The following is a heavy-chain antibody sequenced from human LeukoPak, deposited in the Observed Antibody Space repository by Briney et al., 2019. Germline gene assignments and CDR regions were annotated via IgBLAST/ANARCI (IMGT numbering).Heavy chain of an antibody. CDR3: AREDDWNYEDY. J-gene: IGHJ4*02. Sequence: GGSLRLSCAASGFTFSSYAMSWVRQAPGKGLEWVANIKQDGSEKNYVNSVKGRFTISRDNAKNSLYLQMNSLRAEDTAIYYCAREDDWNYEDYWGQGTLVTVSS. CDR1: GFTFSSYA. D-gene: IGHD1-7*01. V-gene: IGHV3-7*01. CDR2: IKQDGSEK.